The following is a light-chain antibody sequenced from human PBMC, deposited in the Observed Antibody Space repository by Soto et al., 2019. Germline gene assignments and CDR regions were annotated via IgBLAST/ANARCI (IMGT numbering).Light chain of an antibody. Sequence: EIVLTQSPGTLSLAPGERATLSCRAIQSVSTSYLAWYQQKPGQAPRLLIYGASKRASGIPDRFSGSGSGTDFTLTISRLEPEDFAMYYCHQYAGSTETFGQGTKVEIK. CDR2: GAS. J-gene: IGKJ1*01. CDR3: HQYAGSTET. CDR1: QSVSTSY. V-gene: IGKV3-20*01.